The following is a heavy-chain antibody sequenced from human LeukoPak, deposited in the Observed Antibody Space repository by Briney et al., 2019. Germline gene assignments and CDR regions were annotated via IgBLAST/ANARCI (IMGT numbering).Heavy chain of an antibody. CDR3: ASMVRGVIMVPYFDY. CDR2: ISSSGSTI. D-gene: IGHD3-10*01. CDR1: GFTFSDYY. V-gene: IGHV3-11*04. J-gene: IGHJ4*02. Sequence: GGSLRLSCAASGFTFSDYYMSWIRQAPGKGLEWVSYISSSGSTIYYADSVKGRFTISRDNAKNSLYLQMNSLRAEDTAVYYCASMVRGVIMVPYFDYWGQGTLVTVSS.